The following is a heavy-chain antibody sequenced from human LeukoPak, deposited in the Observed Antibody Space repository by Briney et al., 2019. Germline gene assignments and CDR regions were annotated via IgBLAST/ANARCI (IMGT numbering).Heavy chain of an antibody. J-gene: IGHJ4*02. V-gene: IGHV3-9*01. CDR2: ITWNSDNI. D-gene: IGHD3-22*01. Sequence: GGSLRLSCAASGFTFDDYAMHWVRQAPGKGLEWVSGITWNSDNIEYADSVKGRFTISRDNAKNSLYLQMNSLRAEDTAIYYCARDSLTLIVGRQRRGLDYWGQGTLVTVSS. CDR3: ARDSLTLIVGRQRRGLDY. CDR1: GFTFDDYA.